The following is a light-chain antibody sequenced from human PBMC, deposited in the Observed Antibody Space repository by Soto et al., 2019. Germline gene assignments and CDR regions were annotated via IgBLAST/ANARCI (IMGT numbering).Light chain of an antibody. J-gene: IGKJ1*01. V-gene: IGKV1-5*01. Sequence: ILMSQSPSSLSASVGDRVTITCRASQDLDKWLSWYQQKQGRAPNLLIYTSSTLRQGVPSRCSGFGSGTEYILTITDLQPDDFASYYCQQYVSYWTFGQGTVVDMK. CDR2: TSS. CDR3: QQYVSYWT. CDR1: QDLDKW.